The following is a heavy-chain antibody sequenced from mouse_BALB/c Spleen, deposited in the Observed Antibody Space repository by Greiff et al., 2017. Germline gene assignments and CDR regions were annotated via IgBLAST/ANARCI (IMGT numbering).Heavy chain of an antibody. Sequence: GQVVESGGGLVKPGGSLKLSCAASGFAFSSYDMSWVRQTPEKRLEWVAYISSGGGSTYYPDTVKGRFTISRDNAKNTLYLQMSSLKSEDTAMYYCASHRYDGAWFAYWGQGTLVTVSA. CDR2: ISSGGGST. D-gene: IGHD2-14*01. CDR1: GFAFSSYD. CDR3: ASHRYDGAWFAY. V-gene: IGHV5-12-1*01. J-gene: IGHJ3*01.